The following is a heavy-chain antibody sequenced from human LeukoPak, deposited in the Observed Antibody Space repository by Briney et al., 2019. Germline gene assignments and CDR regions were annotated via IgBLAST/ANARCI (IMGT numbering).Heavy chain of an antibody. CDR1: GYTFTGYY. J-gene: IGHJ4*02. D-gene: IGHD3-10*01. CDR2: INPSSGGT. Sequence: GASVKVSCEVSGYTFTGYYLHWVRQAPGQGLEWMGRINPSSGGTNYAQKFQGRVTMTRDTSINTAYMDLSSLRSDDTAVYFCARGPSGSDYWGQGTLVTVSS. V-gene: IGHV1-2*06. CDR3: ARGPSGSDY.